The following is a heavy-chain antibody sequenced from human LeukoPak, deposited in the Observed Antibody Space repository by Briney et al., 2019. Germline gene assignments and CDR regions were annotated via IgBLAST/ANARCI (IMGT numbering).Heavy chain of an antibody. CDR1: GFXLSNAW. J-gene: IGHJ4*02. Sequence: GGSLRLSCAASGFXLSNAWMSWVRQAPGKGLEWVGRIKTKTDGGTADFAAPVKGRFTISRDDSKNTLYLQINSLKTEDTAVYYCTTGRSEFFDYWGQGTLVTVAS. CDR3: TTGRSEFFDY. D-gene: IGHD3-3*01. CDR2: IKTKTDGGTA. V-gene: IGHV3-15*01.